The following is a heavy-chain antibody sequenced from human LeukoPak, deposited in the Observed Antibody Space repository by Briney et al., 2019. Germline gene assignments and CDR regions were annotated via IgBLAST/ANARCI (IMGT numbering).Heavy chain of an antibody. V-gene: IGHV3-30*02. CDR1: GFTFSSYG. J-gene: IGHJ4*02. D-gene: IGHD5-18*01. CDR2: IRYDGSNK. CDR3: AKWDGGYSYVDY. Sequence: PGGSLRLSCAASGFTFSSYGMSWVRQAPGKGLEWVAFIRYDGSNKYYADSVKGRFTISRDNSKNTLYLQMNSLRAEDTAVYYCAKWDGGYSYVDYWGQGTLVTVSS.